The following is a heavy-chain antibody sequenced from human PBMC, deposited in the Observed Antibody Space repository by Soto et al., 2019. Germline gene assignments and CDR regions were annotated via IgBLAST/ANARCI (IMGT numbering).Heavy chain of an antibody. J-gene: IGHJ4*02. CDR1: GGAFNGYY. Sequence: QVHLQQWGAGLLKPSETLSLTCAVNGGAFNGYYWTWIRQSPGKGLQWIGEINHSGTVDYNPSVKGRATSPIDTSKKQFSLTLTSVTAADTTVYYCARAGAALVRGSIGGFDYWGQGTLVTVSP. V-gene: IGHV4-34*01. D-gene: IGHD3-10*01. CDR3: ARAGAALVRGSIGGFDY. CDR2: INHSGTV.